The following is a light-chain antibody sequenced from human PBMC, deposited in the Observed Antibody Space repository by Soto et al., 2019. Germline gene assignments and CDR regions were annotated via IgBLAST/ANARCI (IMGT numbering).Light chain of an antibody. CDR1: SSDVGSYNL. CDR2: EGS. CDR3: CSYAGSSTQYV. Sequence: QSVLTQPASVSGSPGQSITISCTGTSSDVGSYNLVSWYQQHPGKAPKLMIYEGSKRPSGVSNRFSGSKSGNTASLTISGLQAEDEADYYCCSYAGSSTQYVLGTGTKVTVL. V-gene: IGLV2-23*01. J-gene: IGLJ1*01.